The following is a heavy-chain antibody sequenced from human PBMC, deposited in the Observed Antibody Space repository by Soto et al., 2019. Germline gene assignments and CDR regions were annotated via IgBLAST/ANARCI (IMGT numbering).Heavy chain of an antibody. V-gene: IGHV2-26*01. Sequence: QVTLKESGPVLVKPTETLTLTCTVSGFSLSNARMGVSWIRQPPGKALEWLAHIFSNDEKSYSTSLKSRLTISQDTSKSQVVLNMTHMDPVDTATYYCAPITGRSYWYFDLWGRGTLVTVSS. CDR1: GFSLSNARMG. CDR2: IFSNDEK. J-gene: IGHJ2*01. CDR3: APITGRSYWYFDL.